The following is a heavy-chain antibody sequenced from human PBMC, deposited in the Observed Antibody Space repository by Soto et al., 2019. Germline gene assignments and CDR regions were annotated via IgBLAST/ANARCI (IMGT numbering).Heavy chain of an antibody. J-gene: IGHJ5*02. D-gene: IGHD3-10*01. CDR3: ARGSRFGELEWFDP. CDR1: GGSISSYY. CDR2: IYYSGST. V-gene: IGHV4-59*08. Sequence: SETLSLTCTVSGGSISSYYWSWIRQPPGKGLEWIGYIYYSGSTNYNPSLKSRVTISVDTSKNQFSLKLSSVTAADTAVYYCARGSRFGELEWFDPWGQGTLVTVSS.